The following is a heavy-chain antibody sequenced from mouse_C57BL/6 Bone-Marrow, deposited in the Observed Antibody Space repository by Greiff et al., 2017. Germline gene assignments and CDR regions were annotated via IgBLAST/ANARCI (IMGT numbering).Heavy chain of an antibody. CDR1: GFTFSSYA. Sequence: EVKLVESGGGLVKPGGSLKLSCAASGFTFSSYAMSWVRQTPEKRLEWVATISDGGSYTYYPDNVKGRFTISRDNAKNNLYLQMSHLKSEDTAMYYCARDPTGTGFDYWGQGTTLTVSS. J-gene: IGHJ2*01. CDR3: ARDPTGTGFDY. V-gene: IGHV5-4*01. CDR2: ISDGGSYT. D-gene: IGHD4-1*02.